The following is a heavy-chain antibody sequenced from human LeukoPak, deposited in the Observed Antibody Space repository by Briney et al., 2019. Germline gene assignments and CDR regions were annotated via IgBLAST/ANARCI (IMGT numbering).Heavy chain of an antibody. V-gene: IGHV3-30-3*01. D-gene: IGHD5-24*01. CDR1: GFTFSSYA. CDR3: TREQWLPDY. J-gene: IGHJ4*02. Sequence: GGSLRLSCAASGFTFSSYAMHWVRQAPGKGLEWVAVISYDGSNKYYADSVKGRFTISRDNARNSFYLQMNSLRAEDTAVYYCTREQWLPDYWGQGTLVTVSS. CDR2: ISYDGSNK.